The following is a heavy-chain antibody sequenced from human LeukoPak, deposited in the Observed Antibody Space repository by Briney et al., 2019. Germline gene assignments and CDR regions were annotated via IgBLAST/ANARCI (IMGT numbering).Heavy chain of an antibody. V-gene: IGHV4-30-4*01. CDR2: IYYSGST. CDR1: GGSISSGDYY. D-gene: IGHD6-19*01. CDR3: ASLDSSGYWFDP. J-gene: IGHJ5*02. Sequence: PSQTLSLTCTVSGGSISSGDYYWSWIRQPPGKGLEWIGYIYYSGSTYYNPSLKSRVTISVATSKNQFSLKLSSVTAADTAVYYCASLDSSGYWFDPWGEGTLVTVSS.